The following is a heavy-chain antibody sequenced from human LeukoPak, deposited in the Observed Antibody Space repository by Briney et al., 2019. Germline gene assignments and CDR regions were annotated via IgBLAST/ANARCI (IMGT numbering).Heavy chain of an antibody. CDR3: ARQVYDFWSGHAAYGMDV. CDR1: GGSFSGYY. Sequence: SETLSLTCAVYGGSFSGYYLTWIRQPPGKGLEWIGYIYYSGSTNYNPSLKSRVTISVDTSKNQFSLKLSSVTAADTAVYYCARQVYDFWSGHAAYGMDVWGQGTTVTVSS. J-gene: IGHJ6*02. CDR2: IYYSGST. V-gene: IGHV4-59*08. D-gene: IGHD3-3*01.